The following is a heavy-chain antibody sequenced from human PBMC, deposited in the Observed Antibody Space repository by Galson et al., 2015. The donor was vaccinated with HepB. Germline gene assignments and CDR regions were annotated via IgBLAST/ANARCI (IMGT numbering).Heavy chain of an antibody. V-gene: IGHV6-1*01. D-gene: IGHD1-1*01. J-gene: IGHJ4*02. CDR2: TYYRSKWYN. CDR3: ARQTGYFDY. CDR1: GDSVSSNSVT. Sequence: CAISGDSVSSNSVTWNWIRQSPSRGLEWLGRTYYRSKWYNDYAVSVKSRIIINPDTSKNQFSLQLNSVSPEDTAVYYCARQTGYFDYWGQGTLVTVSS.